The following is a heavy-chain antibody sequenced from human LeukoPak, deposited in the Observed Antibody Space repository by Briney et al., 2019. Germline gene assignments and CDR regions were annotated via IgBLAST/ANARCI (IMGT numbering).Heavy chain of an antibody. CDR1: GGSISSYY. Sequence: PSETLSLTCTVSGGSISSYYWSWIRQPPGKGLEWIGYICYSGSTNYNPSLKSRVTISVDTSKNQFSLKLSSVTAADTAGYYCARLGYSYGQYYIVDWGQGKLVTVSS. V-gene: IGHV4-59*08. D-gene: IGHD5-18*01. CDR2: ICYSGST. CDR3: ARLGYSYGQYYIVD. J-gene: IGHJ4*02.